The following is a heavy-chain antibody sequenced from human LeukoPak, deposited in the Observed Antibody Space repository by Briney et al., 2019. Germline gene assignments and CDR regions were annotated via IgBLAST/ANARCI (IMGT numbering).Heavy chain of an antibody. CDR2: IIPIFGTA. J-gene: IGHJ5*02. D-gene: IGHD6-13*01. V-gene: IGHV1-69*05. CDR3: ARSSTYSSTNWFDP. Sequence: ASVKVSCKASGGTFSSYASSWVRQAPGQGLEWMGGIIPIFGTANYAQKFQDRVTITTDESTSTAYMELSSLRSDDTAVYYCARSSTYSSTNWFDPWGQGTLVTVSS. CDR1: GGTFSSYA.